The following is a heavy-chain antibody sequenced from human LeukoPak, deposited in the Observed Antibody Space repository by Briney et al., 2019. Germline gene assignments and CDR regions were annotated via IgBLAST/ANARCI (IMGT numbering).Heavy chain of an antibody. D-gene: IGHD3-22*01. CDR1: GFTFSSYG. Sequence: GGSLRLSCAASGFTFSSYGMHWVRQAPGKGLEWVAVIWYDGSNKYYADSVKGRFTISRDNSKNTLYLQMNSLGAEDTAVYYCARETYYDSSGYYRGYFDYWGQGTLVTVSS. CDR3: ARETYYDSSGYYRGYFDY. V-gene: IGHV3-33*01. J-gene: IGHJ4*02. CDR2: IWYDGSNK.